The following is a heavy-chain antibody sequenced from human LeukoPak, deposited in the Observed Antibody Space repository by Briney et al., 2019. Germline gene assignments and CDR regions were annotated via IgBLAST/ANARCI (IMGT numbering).Heavy chain of an antibody. CDR2: IRYDGSNK. CDR3: AKGPLDGYIGAFDI. CDR1: GFTFSSYS. D-gene: IGHD5-24*01. J-gene: IGHJ3*02. Sequence: GGSLRLSCAVSGFTFSSYSMHWVRQAPGKGLEWVAFIRYDGSNKYYADSVKGRFTISRDNSKNTLYLQMNSLRAEDTAVYYCAKGPLDGYIGAFDIWGQGTMVTVSS. V-gene: IGHV3-30*02.